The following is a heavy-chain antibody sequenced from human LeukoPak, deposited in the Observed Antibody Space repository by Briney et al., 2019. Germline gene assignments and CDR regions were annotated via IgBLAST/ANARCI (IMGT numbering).Heavy chain of an antibody. V-gene: IGHV1-46*01. J-gene: IGHJ3*02. Sequence: ASVKVSCKASGYTFTNYYMHWVRQAPGQGLEWMGIINPNGDSTSFAQKFQGRVTMTRDTSTSTVYMDLSSLRSDDTAVYYCARDRGYCSSTSCYTRDAFDIWGQGTMVTVSS. D-gene: IGHD2-2*02. CDR2: INPNGDST. CDR3: ARDRGYCSSTSCYTRDAFDI. CDR1: GYTFTNYY.